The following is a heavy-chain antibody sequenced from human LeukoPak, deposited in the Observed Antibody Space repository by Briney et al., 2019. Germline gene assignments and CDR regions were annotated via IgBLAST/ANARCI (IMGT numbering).Heavy chain of an antibody. CDR1: GFTFSSYG. CDR2: IRYDGVKK. D-gene: IGHD3-10*01. V-gene: IGHV3-30*02. J-gene: IGHJ4*02. Sequence: LPGGSLRLSCAASGFTFSSYGMHWVRQAPGKGLEWVAFIRYDGVKKYYADSVKGRFTVSRDNSKNTLYLQVNSLRAEGTAVYYCAKDSTHHGSGSYDIWDWGQGTLVTVSS. CDR3: AKDSTHHGSGSYDIWD.